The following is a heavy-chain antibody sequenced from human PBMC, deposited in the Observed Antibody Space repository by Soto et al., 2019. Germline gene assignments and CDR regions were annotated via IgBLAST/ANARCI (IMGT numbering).Heavy chain of an antibody. CDR1: FGSFNGYY. V-gene: IGHV4-34*01. Sequence: ETLSLPCAVYFGSFNGYYWNWIRQPPGKGLEWIGEINHTGGTHYNPSLKSRVTMSVDTSKNQFSLRLSSVTAADTAIYYCATRITVFGLLIPPFDPWGQGTQVTVSS. J-gene: IGHJ5*02. D-gene: IGHD3-3*01. CDR3: ATRITVFGLLIPPFDP. CDR2: INHTGGT.